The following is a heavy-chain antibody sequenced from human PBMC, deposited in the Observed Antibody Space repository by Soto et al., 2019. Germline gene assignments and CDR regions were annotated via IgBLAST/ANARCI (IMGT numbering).Heavy chain of an antibody. CDR2: ISAYNGNT. CDR3: ARDGRTEWLGATTTGFDY. Sequence: QVQLVQSGAEVKKPGASVKVSCKASGYTFTSYGISWVRQAPGQGLEWMGWISAYNGNTNYAQKLQGRVTMTTDTPTSTAYMELRSLRSDDTAVYYCARDGRTEWLGATTTGFDYWGQGTLVTVSS. V-gene: IGHV1-18*01. J-gene: IGHJ4*02. D-gene: IGHD1-26*01. CDR1: GYTFTSYG.